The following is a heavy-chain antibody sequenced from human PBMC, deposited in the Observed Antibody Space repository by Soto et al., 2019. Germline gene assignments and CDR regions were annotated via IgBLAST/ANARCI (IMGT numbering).Heavy chain of an antibody. CDR3: ARDTSYSTDY. D-gene: IGHD2-2*01. CDR1: GFTFSSRW. V-gene: IGHV3-74*01. J-gene: IGHJ4*02. CDR2: INSDGSTT. Sequence: EVRLVESGGGLVQPEGSLRLSCATSGFTFSSRWMHWVRQAPGKGLVWVSYINSDGSTTTYADSVKGRFTISRDNAKNTVYLQMNSLRVDDTAVYYCARDTSYSTDYWGQGTLVTVSS.